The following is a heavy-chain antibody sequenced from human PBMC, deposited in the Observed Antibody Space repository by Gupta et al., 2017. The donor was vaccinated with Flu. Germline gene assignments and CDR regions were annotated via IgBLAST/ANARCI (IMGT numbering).Heavy chain of an antibody. CDR3: AKDWIVYYGSGSYYWFDP. D-gene: IGHD3-10*01. Sequence: EVQLLEFGGGLVQTGGSLRLSCAASGFTLSRYAMRWVRQAPGTGLEWVSAISGSGGSTYYADSVKGRFTISRDNSKNTLYLQMNSLRAEDTAVYYCAKDWIVYYGSGSYYWFDPWGQGTLVTVSS. V-gene: IGHV3-23*01. CDR2: ISGSGGST. CDR1: GFTLSRYA. J-gene: IGHJ5*02.